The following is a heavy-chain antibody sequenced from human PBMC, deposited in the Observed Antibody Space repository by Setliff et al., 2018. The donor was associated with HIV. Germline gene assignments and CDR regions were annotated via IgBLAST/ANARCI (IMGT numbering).Heavy chain of an antibody. CDR2: IKQDGTEK. V-gene: IGHV3-7*01. CDR3: ARGNFGSD. J-gene: IGHJ4*02. D-gene: IGHD3-3*02. Sequence: HPGGSLRLSCAVSGFTFSNYWMTWVRQAPGKGLVWVANIKQDGTEKYYVDSVKGRFTISRDNAKNSLYLQMNSLRVEDTAVYYCARGNFGSDWGQGTLVTVSS. CDR1: GFTFSNYW.